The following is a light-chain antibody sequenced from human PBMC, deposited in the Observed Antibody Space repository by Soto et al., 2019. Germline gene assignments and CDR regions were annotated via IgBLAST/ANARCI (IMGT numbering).Light chain of an antibody. CDR3: SAWDDSLNGPV. Sequence: QAVLTQPPSASGTPGQRVTISCSGSSSNIGRNTVNWYQRFPGTAPKLLIHSNNQRPSGVPDRFSGSKSGTSASLAIGGLQAEDEADYFCSAWDDSLNGPVFGGGTQLTVL. J-gene: IGLJ3*02. V-gene: IGLV1-44*01. CDR1: SSNIGRNT. CDR2: SNN.